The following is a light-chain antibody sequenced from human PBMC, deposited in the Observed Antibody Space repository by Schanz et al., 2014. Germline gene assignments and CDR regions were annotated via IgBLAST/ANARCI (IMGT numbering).Light chain of an antibody. J-gene: IGLJ2*01. CDR1: SSDVGGYNY. CDR2: DVS. CDR3: CSYAGSNTLV. V-gene: IGLV2-11*01. Sequence: SALTQPRSVSGSPGQSVAISCTGTSSDVGGYNYVSWYQHHPGKAPKLMIYDVSKRPSGVPDRFSGSKSGNTASLTISGLQADNEAEYYCCSYAGSNTLVFGGGTKLTVL.